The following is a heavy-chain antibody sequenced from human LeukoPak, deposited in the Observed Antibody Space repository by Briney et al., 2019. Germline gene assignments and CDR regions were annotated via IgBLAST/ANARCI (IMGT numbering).Heavy chain of an antibody. V-gene: IGHV3-23*01. Sequence: GGSLRLSCVASGFSFSSSGMSWVRQAPGKGLEWVSAISGSGGSTYYADSVKGRFTISRDNSKNTLYLQMNSLRAEDTAVYYCAKEHLHWYLKFDYWGQGTLVTVSS. D-gene: IGHD6-13*01. CDR3: AKEHLHWYLKFDY. J-gene: IGHJ4*02. CDR1: GFSFSSSG. CDR2: ISGSGGST.